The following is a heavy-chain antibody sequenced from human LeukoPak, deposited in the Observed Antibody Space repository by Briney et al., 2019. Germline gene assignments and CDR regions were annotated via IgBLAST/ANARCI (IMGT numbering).Heavy chain of an antibody. Sequence: GGSLRLSCAASGFTFSSYSMNWVRQAPGKGLEWVSSISSSSSYIYYADSVKGRFTISRDNAKNSLYLQMNSLRAEDTAVYYCARSEMATAKETFDCWGQGTLVTVSS. CDR3: ARSEMATAKETFDC. CDR2: ISSSSSYI. V-gene: IGHV3-21*01. D-gene: IGHD5-24*01. CDR1: GFTFSSYS. J-gene: IGHJ4*02.